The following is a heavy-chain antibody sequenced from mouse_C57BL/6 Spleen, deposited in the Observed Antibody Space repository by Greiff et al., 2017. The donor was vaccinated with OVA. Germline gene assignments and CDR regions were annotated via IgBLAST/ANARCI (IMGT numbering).Heavy chain of an antibody. V-gene: IGHV2-6*01. CDR2: IWGVGST. CDR3: ASLYGSRKFAY. J-gene: IGHJ3*01. D-gene: IGHD1-1*01. CDR1: GFSLTSYG. Sequence: VQLQQSGPGLVAPSQSLSITCTVSGFSLTSYGVDWVRQSPGKGLEWLGVIWGVGSTNYNSALKSRMSISKDNSKSQVFLKMNSLQTDDTAMYYCASLYGSRKFAYWGQGTLVTVSA.